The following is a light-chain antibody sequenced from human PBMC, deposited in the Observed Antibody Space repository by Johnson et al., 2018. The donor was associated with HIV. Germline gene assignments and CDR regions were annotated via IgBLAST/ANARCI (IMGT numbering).Light chain of an antibody. CDR1: TSNIGDHS. Sequence: QSVLSQPPSVSAAPGRWVTVSCSGTTSNIGDHSVSWFQHLPGAAPKLLIYDNDRRPSGVPDRFSGSKSAASATLGITGLQTADEADYYCATWDSNLSASYVFGTGTKVTVL. CDR2: DND. J-gene: IGLJ1*01. V-gene: IGLV1-51*02. CDR3: ATWDSNLSASYV.